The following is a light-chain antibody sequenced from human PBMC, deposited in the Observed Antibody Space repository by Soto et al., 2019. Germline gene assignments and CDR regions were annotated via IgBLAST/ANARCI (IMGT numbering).Light chain of an antibody. J-gene: IGKJ1*01. CDR3: QQYVRSAWT. CDR2: GAS. CDR1: QNVTNNY. Sequence: EIVLTQSPGTLSLSPGETATLSCRASQNVTNNYLAWYQQKPGQAPRLLIYGASSRATGVPDRFSGSGSATDFPLTINRLEAEDSSVYYCQQYVRSAWTFSQGTKVEIK. V-gene: IGKV3-20*01.